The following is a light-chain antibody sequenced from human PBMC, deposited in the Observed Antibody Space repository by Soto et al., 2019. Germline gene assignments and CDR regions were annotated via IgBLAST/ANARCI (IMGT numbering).Light chain of an antibody. CDR3: QQLNSYPV. Sequence: DIQLTQSPSFLSASVGDRVTITCRASQGISSYLAWYQQKPGKAPKLLIYAASTLQSGVPSRFSGSGSGTELTLTISSLQPEDFATYYCQQLNSYPVFGGGTKGDIK. CDR2: AAS. CDR1: QGISSY. J-gene: IGKJ4*01. V-gene: IGKV1-9*01.